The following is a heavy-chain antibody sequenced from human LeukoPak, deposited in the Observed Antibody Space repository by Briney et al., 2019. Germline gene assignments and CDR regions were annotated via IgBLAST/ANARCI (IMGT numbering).Heavy chain of an antibody. V-gene: IGHV5-10-1*01. Sequence: GESLRISCKGSGYSFTSYWISWVRQMPGKGPEWMGRIDPSDSYTNYSPSFQGHVTISADKSISTAYLQWSSLKASDTAMYYCARDAVGVPAATDYWGQGTLVTVSS. D-gene: IGHD2-2*01. CDR2: IDPSDSYT. CDR3: ARDAVGVPAATDY. CDR1: GYSFTSYW. J-gene: IGHJ4*02.